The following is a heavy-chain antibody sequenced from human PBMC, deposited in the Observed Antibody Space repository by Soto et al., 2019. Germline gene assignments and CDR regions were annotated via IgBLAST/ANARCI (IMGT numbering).Heavy chain of an antibody. CDR2: IYYSGST. D-gene: IGHD6-13*01. J-gene: IGHJ4*02. CDR3: TRHEGGAAADRPLDY. V-gene: IGHV4-39*01. Sequence: QLRLQESGPGLVKPSETLSLTCTVSGGSIRSSTYYWGWIRQPPGKGLEWIGSIYYSGSTHYNPSLKRRVTMSVDTSTNQCSLKLNSVTAADTAVYYCTRHEGGAAADRPLDYWGQGTLVTVSS. CDR1: GGSIRSSTYY.